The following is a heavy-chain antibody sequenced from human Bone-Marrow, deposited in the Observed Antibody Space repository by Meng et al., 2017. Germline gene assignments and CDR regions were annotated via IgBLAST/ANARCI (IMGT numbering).Heavy chain of an antibody. D-gene: IGHD4-17*01. Sequence: QGQLVGSGGGVVPPGRSLRISCAASGFTFSSNGMHWVRQAAGKGLEWVAAIWYDGSKYYGDSVRGRFTISRDNSKDTLYLQMNSLRAEDTAVYYCARDNYGDYYFDYWGQGSLVTVSS. J-gene: IGHJ4*02. V-gene: IGHV3-33*01. CDR2: IWYDGSK. CDR1: GFTFSSNG. CDR3: ARDNYGDYYFDY.